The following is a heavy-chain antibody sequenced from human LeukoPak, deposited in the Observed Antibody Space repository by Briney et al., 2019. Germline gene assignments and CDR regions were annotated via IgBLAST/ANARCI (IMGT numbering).Heavy chain of an antibody. V-gene: IGHV3-20*01. CDR2: ISWDGGTT. CDR3: ARDRSYGSFDY. CDR1: GFTFDDYT. D-gene: IGHD5-18*01. Sequence: PGGSLRLSCAASGFTFDDYTMHWVRQAPGKGLEWVSLISWDGGTTGYGDSVKGRFTISRDNAKNSLYLQMNSLRAEDTALYHCARDRSYGSFDYWGQGTLVTVSS. J-gene: IGHJ4*02.